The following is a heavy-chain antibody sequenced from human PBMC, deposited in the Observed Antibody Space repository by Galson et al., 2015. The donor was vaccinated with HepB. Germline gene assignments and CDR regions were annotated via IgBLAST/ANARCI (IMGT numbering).Heavy chain of an antibody. Sequence: SVKVSCKASGYTFISYGITWVRQAPGQGLEWMGWISAYNGRTDHAQKLQGRVTMTTDPSTSTAYMELRSLRSDDTAVYYCAKVRDYYDSSGYYYDRADYWGQGTLVIVSS. D-gene: IGHD3-22*01. CDR2: ISAYNGRT. J-gene: IGHJ4*02. V-gene: IGHV1-18*01. CDR3: AKVRDYYDSSGYYYDRADY. CDR1: GYTFISYG.